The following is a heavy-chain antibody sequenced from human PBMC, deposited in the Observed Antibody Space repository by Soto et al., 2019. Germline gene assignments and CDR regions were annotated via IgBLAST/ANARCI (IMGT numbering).Heavy chain of an antibody. V-gene: IGHV4-4*07. CDR1: GGSISSYY. Sequence: SETLSLTCTVSGGSISSYYWSWIRQPAGKGLEWIGRIYTSWSTNYNPSLKSRVTMSVDTSKNQFSLKLSSVTAAATAVYYCARVYPPYGSGSYVLGHWFDPWGQGTLVTVSS. CDR3: ARVYPPYGSGSYVLGHWFDP. J-gene: IGHJ5*02. CDR2: IYTSWST. D-gene: IGHD3-10*01.